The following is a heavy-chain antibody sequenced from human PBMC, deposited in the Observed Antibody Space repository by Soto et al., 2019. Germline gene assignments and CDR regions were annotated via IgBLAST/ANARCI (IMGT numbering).Heavy chain of an antibody. CDR2: IRANDESI. CDR3: ARESEDLTSKFDY. Sequence: PGGSLRLSCVASGFDFRSYEMNWVRQAPGKGLEWVSNIRANDESIYYADSVKGRVSVSRDNAKNSLFLEMNRLRAEDTAVYYCARESEDLTSKFDYWGQGTLVTVSS. CDR1: GFDFRSYE. V-gene: IGHV3-48*03. J-gene: IGHJ4*02.